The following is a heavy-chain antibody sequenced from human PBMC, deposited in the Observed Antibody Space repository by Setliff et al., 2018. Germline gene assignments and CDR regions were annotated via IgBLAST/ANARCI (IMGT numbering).Heavy chain of an antibody. Sequence: GGSLRLSCAASGFTFVNYWMHWVRQAPGKELVWVSRVNSDGSSTIYADSVKGRFTISRDNAENTLYLQMNSLRAEDTAVYYCARAYYGTVNGYSSYYGLDVWGQGTTVTVS. V-gene: IGHV3-74*01. D-gene: IGHD3-9*01. CDR3: ARAYYGTVNGYSSYYGLDV. CDR2: VNSDGSST. CDR1: GFTFVNYW. J-gene: IGHJ6*02.